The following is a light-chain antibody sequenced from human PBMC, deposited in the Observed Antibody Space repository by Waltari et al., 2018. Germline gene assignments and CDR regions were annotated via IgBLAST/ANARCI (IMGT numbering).Light chain of an antibody. CDR2: LNN. J-gene: IGLJ2*01. V-gene: IGLV3-1*01. CDR1: KLAYKN. CDR3: QALDRRTVEVV. Sequence: SYYLTQPPPVSLSPGQTAPITSSGDKLAYKNVSWYQQKPGQSPVLVIYLNNQRPSRIPVRFYAANSGSTATLTMSGVQSTDDADYYCQALDRRTVEVVFGGETRLAFL.